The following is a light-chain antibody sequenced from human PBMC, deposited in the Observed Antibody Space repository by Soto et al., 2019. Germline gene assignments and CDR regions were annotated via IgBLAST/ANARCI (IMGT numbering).Light chain of an antibody. J-gene: IGKJ1*01. CDR1: QGIRSA. V-gene: IGKV1-6*01. CDR2: AAS. Sequence: AIQVTQSPSSLSASVGDRVTITCRTSQGIRSALGWYQQKPGKVPKLLIYAASPLQSGVPSRFSGSGSGRDFTLTISSLQPEDFATYYCLLDYSYFWAFGQGTKVEIK. CDR3: LLDYSYFWA.